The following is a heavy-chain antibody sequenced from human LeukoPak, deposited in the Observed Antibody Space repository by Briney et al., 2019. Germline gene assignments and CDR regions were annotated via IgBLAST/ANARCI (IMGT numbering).Heavy chain of an antibody. J-gene: IGHJ5*02. V-gene: IGHV3-21*01. Sequence: PGGSLRLSCAASGFTFSSYWMTWVRQAPGKGLEWVSSISSSSSYIYYADSVKGRFTISRDNAKNSLYLQMNSLRAEDTAVYYCAGEWLPPYNWFDPWGQGTLVTVSS. CDR1: GFTFSSYW. D-gene: IGHD5-12*01. CDR2: ISSSSSYI. CDR3: AGEWLPPYNWFDP.